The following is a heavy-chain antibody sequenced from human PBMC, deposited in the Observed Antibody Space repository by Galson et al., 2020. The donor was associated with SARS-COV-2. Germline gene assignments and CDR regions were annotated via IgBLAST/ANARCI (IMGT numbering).Heavy chain of an antibody. CDR3: ARSPYGGNSNFFDY. J-gene: IGHJ4*02. CDR2: IYSGGST. D-gene: IGHD2-21*02. V-gene: IGHV3-66*01. Sequence: GESLKISCAASGFTVSSNYMSWVRQAPGKGLEWVSVIYSGGSTYYADSVKGRFTISRDNSKNTLYLQMNSLRAEDTAVYYCARSPYGGNSNFFDYWGQGTLVTVSS. CDR1: GFTVSSNY.